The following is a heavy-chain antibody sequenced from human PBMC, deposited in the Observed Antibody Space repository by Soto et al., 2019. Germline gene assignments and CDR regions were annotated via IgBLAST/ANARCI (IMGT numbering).Heavy chain of an antibody. J-gene: IGHJ4*02. CDR2: IYWDDDR. CDR1: GFSLSTNGVG. Sequence: QITLKESGPTLVKPTQTLTLTCTFSGFSLSTNGVGVVWIRQPPGKGLEWLALIYWDDDRRYSPSLKSRLTITKDTSRNQVVLTRTNMDPEDTATYYFAHSYQWSTSDSNCIAFDYWGQGTLGTVSS. D-gene: IGHD2-8*01. V-gene: IGHV2-5*02. CDR3: AHSYQWSTSDSNCIAFDY.